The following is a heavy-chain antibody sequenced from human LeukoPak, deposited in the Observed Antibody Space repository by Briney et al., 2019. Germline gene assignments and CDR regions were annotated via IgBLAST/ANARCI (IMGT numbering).Heavy chain of an antibody. J-gene: IGHJ4*02. CDR3: MRDPITIFGVVY. D-gene: IGHD3-3*01. Sequence: GGSLRLSCTASGFTFGDYAMSWFRQAPGKGLEWVGFIRSKAYGGTTEYAVSVKVRFTISRDDSKSIAYLQMNSLKTEDTVVCYCMRDPITIFGVVYWGQGTLVTVS. CDR2: IRSKAYGGTT. CDR1: GFTFGDYA. V-gene: IGHV3-49*03.